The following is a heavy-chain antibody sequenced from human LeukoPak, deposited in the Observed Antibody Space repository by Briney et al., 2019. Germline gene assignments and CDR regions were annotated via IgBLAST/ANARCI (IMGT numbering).Heavy chain of an antibody. Sequence: KASETLSLTCTVSGGSIRSYYWSWIRQPPGKGLEWVGYIYDSGSTSYNPSLKSRVTISVDTSKNQFSLKVTSVTAADTAVYYCARSKDILTGYCFDYWGQGTLVTVSS. CDR3: ARSKDILTGYCFDY. D-gene: IGHD3-9*01. J-gene: IGHJ4*02. CDR2: IYDSGST. V-gene: IGHV4-59*01. CDR1: GGSIRSYY.